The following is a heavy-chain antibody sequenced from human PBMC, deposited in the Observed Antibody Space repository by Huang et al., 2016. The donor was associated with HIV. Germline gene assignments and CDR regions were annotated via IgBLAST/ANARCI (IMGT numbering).Heavy chain of an antibody. CDR3: AKDNDLYYFDY. D-gene: IGHD1-1*01. Sequence: QVHLVESGGGVVQPGRSLRLSCAASGFTFSGYGMHWVRQALGKGLEGVAVITFDGKNKYYADSVRGRFTVSRDNSQNTVSLQMNTLRAEDTAVYYCAKDNDLYYFDYWGQGTLVTVSS. V-gene: IGHV3-30*18. CDR2: ITFDGKNK. J-gene: IGHJ4*02. CDR1: GFTFSGYG.